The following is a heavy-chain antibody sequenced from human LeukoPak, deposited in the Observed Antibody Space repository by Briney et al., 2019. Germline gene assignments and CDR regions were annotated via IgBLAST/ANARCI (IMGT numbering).Heavy chain of an antibody. Sequence: SETLSLTCTVSGGSIGSGSYYWSWIRQPAGKRLEWIGRIYVSGRTNYNPSLKSRVTISIDMSKNQFSLRLGSVTAADTAVCYCASEYSGYDFSLTWGQGTLVTVSS. D-gene: IGHD5-12*01. CDR2: IYVSGRT. CDR1: GGSIGSGSYY. V-gene: IGHV4-61*02. J-gene: IGHJ5*02. CDR3: ASEYSGYDFSLT.